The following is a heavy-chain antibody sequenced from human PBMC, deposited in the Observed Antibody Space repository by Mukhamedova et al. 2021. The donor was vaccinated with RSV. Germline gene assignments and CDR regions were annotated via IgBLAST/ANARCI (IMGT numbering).Heavy chain of an antibody. J-gene: IGHJ4*02. Sequence: YYSGSTYYNPSLKSRVTISVDTSKNQFSLKLNSVTAADTAVYYCARHRGYDYYLDYWGQGTLVTVSS. V-gene: IGHV4-39*01. CDR3: ARHRGYDYYLDY. D-gene: IGHD5-12*01. CDR2: YYSGST.